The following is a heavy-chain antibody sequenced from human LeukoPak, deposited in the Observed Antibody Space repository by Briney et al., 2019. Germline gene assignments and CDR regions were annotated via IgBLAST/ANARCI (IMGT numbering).Heavy chain of an antibody. CDR2: INPNSGGT. V-gene: IGHV1-2*02. CDR3: ARAGAYCGGDCYYKYFDY. Sequence: GASVKVSCKASGYTFTGYYMHWVRQAPGQGLEWMGWINPNSGGTNYAQKFQGRVTMTRDTSISTAYMELSRLRSDDTAVYYCARAGAYCGGDCYYKYFDYWGQGTLFTVSS. CDR1: GYTFTGYY. D-gene: IGHD2-21*01. J-gene: IGHJ4*02.